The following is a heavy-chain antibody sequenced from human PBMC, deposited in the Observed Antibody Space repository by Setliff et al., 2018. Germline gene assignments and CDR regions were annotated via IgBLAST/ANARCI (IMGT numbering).Heavy chain of an antibody. J-gene: IGHJ4*02. V-gene: IGHV4-38-2*01. CDR2: IYHNGST. D-gene: IGHD5-18*01. CDR3: ARVQLWSPYYFDY. CDR1: GYSISSGYN. Sequence: SETLSLTCAVSGYSISSGYNWGWIRQPPGKGLEWIGSIYHNGSTNYNPSLKSRVTISVDTSKNQFSLKLSSVTAADTAVYYCARVQLWSPYYFDYWGQGTLVTVSS.